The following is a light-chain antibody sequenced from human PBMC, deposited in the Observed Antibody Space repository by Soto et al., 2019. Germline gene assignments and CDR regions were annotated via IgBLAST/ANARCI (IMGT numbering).Light chain of an antibody. Sequence: EVVLTQSPGTLSLSPGERATLSCRTSQSISSTYLAWYQQKPGQAPRLLISRTSRRATGIPDRFSGSGSGTDFTLSLSRLEPEDFAVYYCQHYGDSPPFTFGPGTKVDVK. CDR2: RTS. CDR3: QHYGDSPPFT. V-gene: IGKV3-20*01. J-gene: IGKJ3*01. CDR1: QSISSTY.